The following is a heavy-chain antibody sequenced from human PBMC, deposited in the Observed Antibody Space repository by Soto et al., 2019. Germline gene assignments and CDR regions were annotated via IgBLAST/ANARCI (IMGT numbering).Heavy chain of an antibody. D-gene: IGHD1-26*01. CDR3: AKAYSGPFDI. CDR2: ISYDGSKK. V-gene: IGHV3-30*18. Sequence: VGSLRLSCAASGFTFSSYDIHWVRQAPGKGLEWVAVISYDGSKKYYADSVKGQFTISRDNSKNTLYLQMNSLRAEDTAVYYCAKAYSGPFDIWGQGTMVTVSS. J-gene: IGHJ3*02. CDR1: GFTFSSYD.